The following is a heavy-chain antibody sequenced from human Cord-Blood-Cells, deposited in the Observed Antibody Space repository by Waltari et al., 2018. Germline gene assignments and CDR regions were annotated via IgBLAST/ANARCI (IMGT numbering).Heavy chain of an antibody. J-gene: IGHJ3*02. CDR1: GYTFTSYA. CDR3: ARVSRTEYCSSTSCYAFDI. Sequence: QVQLVQSGAEVKKPGASVKVSCTASGYTFTSYAMHWVRQAPGQRLEWMGWINAGNGNTKDSQKFQGRVTITRDTSASTAYMELSSLRSEDTAVYYCARVSRTEYCSSTSCYAFDIWGQGTMVTVSS. V-gene: IGHV1-3*01. D-gene: IGHD2-2*01. CDR2: INAGNGNT.